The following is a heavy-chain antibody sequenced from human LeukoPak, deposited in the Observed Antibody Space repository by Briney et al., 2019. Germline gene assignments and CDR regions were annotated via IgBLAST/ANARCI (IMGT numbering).Heavy chain of an antibody. V-gene: IGHV3-30*19. CDR1: GFTFTSYD. D-gene: IGHD6-19*01. J-gene: IGHJ4*02. CDR3: AREAVAGTFDY. CDR2: ISYDGSNK. Sequence: GGSLRLSCAASGFTFTSYDMHWVRQAPGKGLEWVAVISYDGSNKYYADSVKGRFTISRDNSKNTLYLQMNSLRAEDTAVYYCAREAVAGTFDYWGQGTLVTVSS.